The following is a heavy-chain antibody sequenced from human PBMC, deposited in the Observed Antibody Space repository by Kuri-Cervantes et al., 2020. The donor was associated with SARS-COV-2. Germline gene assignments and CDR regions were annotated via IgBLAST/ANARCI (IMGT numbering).Heavy chain of an antibody. CDR2: IYHSGST. Sequence: SETLSLTCTVSGGSISSGSYYWSWIRQPPGKGLEWIGYIYHSGSTYYNPSLKSRVTISVDRSKNQFSLKLSSVTAADTAVYYCARRLKDGPPDYWGQGTLVTVSS. J-gene: IGHJ4*02. CDR1: GGSISSGSYY. V-gene: IGHV4-30-2*01. CDR3: ARRLKDGPPDY.